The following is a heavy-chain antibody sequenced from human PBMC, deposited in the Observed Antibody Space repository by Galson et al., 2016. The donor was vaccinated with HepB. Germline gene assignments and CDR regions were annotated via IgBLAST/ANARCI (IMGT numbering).Heavy chain of an antibody. J-gene: IGHJ4*02. V-gene: IGHV3-53*01. CDR2: IYSIGTT. CDR1: GFTFSSYS. D-gene: IGHD3-16*02. Sequence: SLRLSCAASGFTFSSYSMTWVRQAPGKGPEWVALIYSIGTTAYADSVKGRFTISRDNSRNTLNLEMKSLRADDTAVYYCARKSDTYRYDGDFWGQGTLVTVSS. CDR3: ARKSDTYRYDGDF.